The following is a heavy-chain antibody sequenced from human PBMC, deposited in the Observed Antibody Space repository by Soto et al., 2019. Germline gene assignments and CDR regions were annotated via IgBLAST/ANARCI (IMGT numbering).Heavy chain of an antibody. CDR2: IYYSGST. Sequence: SETLSLTCTVSGGSISSGGYYWSWIRQHPGKGLEWIGYIYYSGSTYYNPSLKSRVTISVDTSKNQFSLKLSSVTAADTAVYYCARNVIYCSGGSCYSLDAFDIWGQGTMVTVSS. V-gene: IGHV4-31*03. CDR3: ARNVIYCSGGSCYSLDAFDI. CDR1: GGSISSGGYY. D-gene: IGHD2-15*01. J-gene: IGHJ3*02.